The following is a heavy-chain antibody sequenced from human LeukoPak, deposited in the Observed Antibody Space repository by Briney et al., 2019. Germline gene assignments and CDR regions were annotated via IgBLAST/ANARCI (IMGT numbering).Heavy chain of an antibody. V-gene: IGHV3-23*01. J-gene: IGHJ4*02. CDR1: GFTFSSYA. D-gene: IGHD3-16*01. CDR3: AKDGGKDYDYVWGSYYYFDY. CDR2: TSGSGGST. Sequence: GGSLRLSCAASGFTFSSYAMSWVRQAPGKGLEWVSATSGSGGSTYYADSVKGRFTISRDNSKNTLYLQMNSLRAEDTAVYYCAKDGGKDYDYVWGSYYYFDYWGQGTLVTVSS.